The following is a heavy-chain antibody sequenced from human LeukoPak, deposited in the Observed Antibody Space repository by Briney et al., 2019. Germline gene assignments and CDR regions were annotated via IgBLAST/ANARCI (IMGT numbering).Heavy chain of an antibody. J-gene: IGHJ4*02. CDR3: ARGVSTGHFDY. D-gene: IGHD1-14*01. V-gene: IGHV4-4*07. CDR2: IYTSGSI. Sequence: PSETLSLTCTVSGGSISSYYWSWIRQPAGKGLEWIGRIYTSGSINYNPSLKSRVTMSVDTSRNQFSLKLSPVTAADTAVYYCARGVSTGHFDYWGQGTLVTVSS. CDR1: GGSISSYY.